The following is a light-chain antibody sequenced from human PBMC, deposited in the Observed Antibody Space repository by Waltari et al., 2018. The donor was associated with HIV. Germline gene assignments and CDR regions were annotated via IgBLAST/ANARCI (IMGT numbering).Light chain of an antibody. CDR2: DVT. CDR3: TSFRPTSAPVV. CDR1: SSDVGGYNY. V-gene: IGLV2-14*01. Sequence: QPALTQPAAVSGSPGQSITISCTGTSSDVGGYNYVSWFLQRPGQAPKRMIYDVTHRPAGVSNRFSGSKSANPASLTISGLQVEDEGDYYCTSFRPTSAPVVFGGGTKLTVL. J-gene: IGLJ2*01.